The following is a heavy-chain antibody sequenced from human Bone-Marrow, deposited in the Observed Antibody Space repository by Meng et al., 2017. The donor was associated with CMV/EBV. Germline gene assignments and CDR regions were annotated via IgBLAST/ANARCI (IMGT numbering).Heavy chain of an antibody. D-gene: IGHD2-21*01. CDR2: IYSGGSST. CDR1: GFTFSSYA. J-gene: IGHJ4*02. CDR3: ARLRIASDSYQNDY. Sequence: GKSLKISCAASGFTFSSYAMSWVRQAPGKGLEWVSVIYSGGSSTYYADSVKGRFTISRDNAKNSLHLQMNSLTVEDTAVYYCARLRIASDSYQNDYWGQGVLVTVSS. V-gene: IGHV3-23*03.